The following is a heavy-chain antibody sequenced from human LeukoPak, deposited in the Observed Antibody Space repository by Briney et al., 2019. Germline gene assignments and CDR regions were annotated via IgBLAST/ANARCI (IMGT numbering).Heavy chain of an antibody. D-gene: IGHD6-13*01. CDR1: GFTFSSYS. J-gene: IGHJ4*02. CDR3: ARENEKGSAAGFDH. Sequence: GGSLRLSCAASGFTFSSYSMKWVRQAPGKGLEWVSSISSSSSYIYYADSVKGRFTISRDNAKNSLYLQMNSLRAEDTAVYYCARENEKGSAAGFDHWGQGTLVTVSS. V-gene: IGHV3-21*01. CDR2: ISSSSSYI.